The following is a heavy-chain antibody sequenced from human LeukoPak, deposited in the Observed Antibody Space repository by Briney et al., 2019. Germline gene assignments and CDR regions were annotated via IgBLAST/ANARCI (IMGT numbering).Heavy chain of an antibody. J-gene: IGHJ5*02. D-gene: IGHD6-19*01. CDR3: ARDLKRGYSSGRYSWGTGSSNDP. Sequence: GASVKVSCKASGYTFTSYGISWVRQAPGQGLEWMGWISAYNGNTNYAQKLQGRVTMTTDTSTSTAYMEMRSLRSDDTAVYYCARDLKRGYSSGRYSWGTGSSNDPWGQGTLVTVSS. CDR1: GYTFTSYG. CDR2: ISAYNGNT. V-gene: IGHV1-18*01.